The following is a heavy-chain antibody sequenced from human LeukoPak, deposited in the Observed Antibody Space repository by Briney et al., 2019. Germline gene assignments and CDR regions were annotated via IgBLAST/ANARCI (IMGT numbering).Heavy chain of an antibody. Sequence: SETLSLTCTVSGCSISSYYWSWIRQPPGKGLEWIGDIYYSGSTNYNPSLMSRVTISVDTSKNQFSLKLSSVTAADTAMYYCARCYYGDCGYWGQGTLVTVSS. CDR1: GCSISSYY. D-gene: IGHD3-22*01. CDR3: ARCYYGDCGY. J-gene: IGHJ4*02. V-gene: IGHV4-59*01. CDR2: IYYSGST.